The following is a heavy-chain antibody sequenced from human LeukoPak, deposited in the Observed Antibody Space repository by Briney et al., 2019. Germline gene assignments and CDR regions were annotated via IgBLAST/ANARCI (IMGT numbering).Heavy chain of an antibody. J-gene: IGHJ4*02. D-gene: IGHD4-17*01. CDR2: ISTSSSYI. CDR3: AKVALGDYWYYFDY. V-gene: IGHV3-21*01. Sequence: GGSLRLSCAASGFTFSSYSMNWVRQAPGKGLEWVSSISTSSSYIYYADSVKGRFTISRDNSKNTLYLQMNSLRAEDTSVYYCAKVALGDYWYYFDYWGQGTLVTVSS. CDR1: GFTFSSYS.